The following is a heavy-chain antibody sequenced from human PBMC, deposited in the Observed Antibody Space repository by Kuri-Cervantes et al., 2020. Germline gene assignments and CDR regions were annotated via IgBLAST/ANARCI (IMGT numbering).Heavy chain of an antibody. J-gene: IGHJ4*02. CDR2: ISSSSTYI. CDR3: ARDHATTVTTAAHFDY. D-gene: IGHD4-17*01. CDR1: GFTFSSYE. Sequence: GESLKISCAASGFTFSSYEMNWVRQAPGKGLEWVSSISSSSTYIYYADSVKGRCTISRDNAKNSLYLQMNSLSADDTAVYYCARDHATTVTTAAHFDYWGQGTLVTVSS. V-gene: IGHV3-21*01.